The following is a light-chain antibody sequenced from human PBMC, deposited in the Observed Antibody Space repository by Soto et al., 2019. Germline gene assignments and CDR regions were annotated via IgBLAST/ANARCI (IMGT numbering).Light chain of an antibody. V-gene: IGKV3-15*01. Sequence: EIVMTQSPATLSVSPGETATLSCRASQSVSSYLAWYQQKPGQAPRLLIYDASTRATGIPAKFSGSGSGTDFTLTISSLQPEDFAIYSCQQYSNWPPPYTFGQGTKVDIK. CDR1: QSVSSY. CDR3: QQYSNWPPPYT. CDR2: DAS. J-gene: IGKJ2*01.